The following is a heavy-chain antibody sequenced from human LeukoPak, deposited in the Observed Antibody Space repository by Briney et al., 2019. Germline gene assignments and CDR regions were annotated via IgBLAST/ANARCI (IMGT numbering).Heavy chain of an antibody. CDR3: AHEGQIFGGPAAQIYHNWFDP. CDR2: IYWNADK. CDR1: GFSLSTSGVG. Sequence: SGPTLVNPTQTLTLTCTFSGFSLSTSGVGVGWIRQPPGKALEWLALIYWNADKRYSPSLKSRLTITKDTSKNQVVLTMTNMDPVDTATYYCAHEGQIFGGPAAQIYHNWFDPWGQGTLVTVSS. D-gene: IGHD2-2*01. J-gene: IGHJ5*02. V-gene: IGHV2-5*01.